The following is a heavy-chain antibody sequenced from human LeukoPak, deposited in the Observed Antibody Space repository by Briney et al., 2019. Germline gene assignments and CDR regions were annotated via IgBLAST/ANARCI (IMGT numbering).Heavy chain of an antibody. V-gene: IGHV4-4*07. CDR2: IYTSGTT. CDR3: ARSPYYDILTGYPAGWFDP. Sequence: SETLSLTCTVSGGSISSYYWSWIRQPAGKRLEWIGRIYTSGTTNYNPSLKSRVTISIDASKNQFSLRLSSVTAAGTAVYYCARSPYYDILTGYPAGWFDPWGQGTLVTVSS. CDR1: GGSISSYY. D-gene: IGHD3-9*01. J-gene: IGHJ5*02.